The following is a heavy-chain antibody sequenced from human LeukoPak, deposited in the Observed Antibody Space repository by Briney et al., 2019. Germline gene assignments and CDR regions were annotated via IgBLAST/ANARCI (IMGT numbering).Heavy chain of an antibody. CDR1: GGSFSGYY. CDR2: IYYSGST. CDR3: ARAQRGRQLWLLWFDP. Sequence: SETLSLTCAVYGGSFSGYYWSWIREPPGKGGEWIGYIYYSGSTNYNPSLKSRGTISVDTPKKQFSLKLSSVTAADTAVYYCARAQRGRQLWLLWFDPWGQGSLVAVCS. V-gene: IGHV4-59*01. J-gene: IGHJ5*02. D-gene: IGHD5-18*01.